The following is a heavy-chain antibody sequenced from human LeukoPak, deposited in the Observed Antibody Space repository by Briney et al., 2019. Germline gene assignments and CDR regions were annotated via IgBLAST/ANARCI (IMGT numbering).Heavy chain of an antibody. Sequence: SETLSLTCTVSDGSISSYYWSWIRQPAGKGLEWIGRIYTSGSTNYNPSLKSRVTMSVDTSKNQFSLKLSSVTAADTAVYYCAREIWCSSTSCYNWFDPWGQGTLVTVSS. CDR3: AREIWCSSTSCYNWFDP. D-gene: IGHD2-2*01. J-gene: IGHJ5*02. CDR1: DGSISSYY. V-gene: IGHV4-4*07. CDR2: IYTSGST.